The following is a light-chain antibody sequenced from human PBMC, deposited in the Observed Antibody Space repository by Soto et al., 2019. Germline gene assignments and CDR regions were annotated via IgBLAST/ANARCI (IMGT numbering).Light chain of an antibody. J-gene: IGKJ1*01. CDR1: QGVTNE. CDR3: IQHNNYPWR. CDR2: AAS. Sequence: DTQMTQSPSSLSASVGDRVTITCRASQGVTNELTWYQQKPGKAPKRLIYAASTLESGVPSRFRGSRYKTDFTLTISSLQPEDFATCYCIQHNNYPWRFGHGTKVEIK. V-gene: IGKV1-17*01.